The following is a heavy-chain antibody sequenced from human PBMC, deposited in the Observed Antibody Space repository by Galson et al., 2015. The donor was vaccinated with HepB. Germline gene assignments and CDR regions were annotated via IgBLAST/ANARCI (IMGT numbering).Heavy chain of an antibody. CDR2: ISSNGGST. V-gene: IGHV3-64D*06. Sequence: SLRLSCAASGFTFSSYAMHWVRQAPGKGLEYVSAISSNGGSTYYADSVKGRFTISRDNSKNTLYLQMSSLRAEDTAVYYCVKGGYGSSWPLFYWGQGTLVTVSS. J-gene: IGHJ4*02. CDR3: VKGGYGSSWPLFY. CDR1: GFTFSSYA. D-gene: IGHD6-13*01.